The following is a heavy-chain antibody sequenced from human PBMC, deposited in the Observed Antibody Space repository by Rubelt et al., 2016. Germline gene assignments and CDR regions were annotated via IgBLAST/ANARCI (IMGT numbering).Heavy chain of an antibody. Sequence: QVQLQASGPGMVKPSQTLSLTCAVSGASISSAGFSWSWIRQPPETGLEWVGEINHSGTTNCNQSLQGRVTMSVDTSKNQFSLNLSSVTAADTAVFYCARASGSYQANGWYFDLWGRGALVTVSS. CDR3: ARASGSYQANGWYFDL. J-gene: IGHJ2*01. CDR1: GASISSAGFS. V-gene: IGHV4-30-4*07. D-gene: IGHD1-26*01. CDR2: INHSGTT.